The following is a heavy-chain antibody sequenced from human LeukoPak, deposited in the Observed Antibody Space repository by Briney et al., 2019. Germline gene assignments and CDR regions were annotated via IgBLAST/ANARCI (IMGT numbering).Heavy chain of an antibody. J-gene: IGHJ3*01. Sequence: PGRSPRLSFAASGFTINSYLVYWVRQAPGKGLEWVSSISGSAEKTYYADSVKGRFTISRDSSQKILNLQMNNLRVEDTAIYYCARGSTYDFWSGDALDVWGQGTMVTVAS. CDR1: GFTINSYL. CDR3: ARGSTYDFWSGDALDV. V-gene: IGHV3-23*01. CDR2: ISGSAEKT. D-gene: IGHD3-3*01.